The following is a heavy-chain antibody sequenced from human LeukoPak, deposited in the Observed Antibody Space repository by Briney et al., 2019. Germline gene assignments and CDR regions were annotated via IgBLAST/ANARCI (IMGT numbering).Heavy chain of an antibody. J-gene: IGHJ4*02. CDR3: AKEKFFGHYDSSGGFDY. CDR1: GFTFSTFA. V-gene: IGHV3-23*01. Sequence: PGGSLRLSCAASGFTFSTFAMIWVRQPPGKGLEGVSSIFPSGGEIHYADSVKGRFTISRDNSKNTLYLQMNSLRAEDTAVYYCAKEKFFGHYDSSGGFDYWGQGTLVTVSS. D-gene: IGHD3-22*01. CDR2: IFPSGGEI.